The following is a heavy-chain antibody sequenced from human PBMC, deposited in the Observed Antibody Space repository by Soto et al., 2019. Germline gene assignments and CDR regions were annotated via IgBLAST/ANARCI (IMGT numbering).Heavy chain of an antibody. Sequence: EMQLVESGGGLIQPVGSLRLSCSASELTVSRNYMSWVRQAPGKGLEWVSVIYSGGNTYYADSVKGRFTISRDNSKNTIYLQMHNLRAENTAVYHCARAVALRLYGMDVWGRGTTVTVSS. V-gene: IGHV3-53*01. D-gene: IGHD2-15*01. CDR2: IYSGGNT. CDR1: ELTVSRNY. CDR3: ARAVALRLYGMDV. J-gene: IGHJ6*02.